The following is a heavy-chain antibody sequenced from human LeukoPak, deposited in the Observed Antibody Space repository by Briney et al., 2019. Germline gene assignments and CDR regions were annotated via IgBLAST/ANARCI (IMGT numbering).Heavy chain of an antibody. CDR2: IYNSGRT. CDR1: GGSINSHF. V-gene: IGHV4-59*11. Sequence: SETLSLTCTVSGGSINSHFWSWIRQPPGKGLEWIGYIYNSGRTKYNPSLQSRDTISLDTSESNFSLKLTSVTAADTAVYYCARLFDNDSSGHPDTFDMWGQGTVVIVSS. D-gene: IGHD3-22*01. CDR3: ARLFDNDSSGHPDTFDM. J-gene: IGHJ3*02.